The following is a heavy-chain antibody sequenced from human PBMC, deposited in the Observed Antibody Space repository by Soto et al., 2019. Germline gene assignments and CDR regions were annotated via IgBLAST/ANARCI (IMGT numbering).Heavy chain of an antibody. D-gene: IGHD2-2*01. CDR3: ARYGVLRQLPTREKDNWFDP. J-gene: IGHJ5*02. CDR2: IYYSGST. Sequence: PSETLSLTCTVSGGSISSSSYYWSWIRQPPGKGLEWIGYIYYSGSTNYNPSLKSRVTISVDTSKNQFSLKLSSVTAADTAVYYCARYGVLRQLPTREKDNWFDPWGQGTLVTVSS. CDR1: GGSISSSSYY. V-gene: IGHV4-61*01.